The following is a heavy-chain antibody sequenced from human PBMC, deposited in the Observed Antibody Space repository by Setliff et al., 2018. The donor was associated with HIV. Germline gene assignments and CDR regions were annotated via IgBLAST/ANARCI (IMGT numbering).Heavy chain of an antibody. CDR3: VNPSGAMGDFDS. V-gene: IGHV4-39*01. CDR2: ICYHGST. Sequence: SETLSLTCTVSGGSISSTNYFWGWIRQPPGKWLEWIGTICYHGSTYYNPSLKSRVTISIDTSKNQFSLQLTSVTAADTAVYYCVNPSGAMGDFDSWGQGTLVTVSS. J-gene: IGHJ4*02. D-gene: IGHD3-16*01. CDR1: GGSISSTNYF.